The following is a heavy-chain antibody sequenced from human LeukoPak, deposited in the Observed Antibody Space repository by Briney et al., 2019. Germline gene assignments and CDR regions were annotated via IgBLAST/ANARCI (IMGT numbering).Heavy chain of an antibody. Sequence: ASVKVSCKASGYTFTSYGITWVRQAPGQGLEWMGWISAYNGNTNYALKLQGRVTMTTDTTTSTAYMELRSLRSDDTAVYFCARDIRGATISWYYGMDVWGQGTTVTASS. CDR2: ISAYNGNT. J-gene: IGHJ6*02. CDR3: ARDIRGATISWYYGMDV. CDR1: GYTFTSYG. V-gene: IGHV1-18*01. D-gene: IGHD1-26*01.